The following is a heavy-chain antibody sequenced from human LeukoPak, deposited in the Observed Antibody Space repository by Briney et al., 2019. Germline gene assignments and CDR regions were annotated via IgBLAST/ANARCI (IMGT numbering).Heavy chain of an antibody. V-gene: IGHV1-18*01. D-gene: IGHD1-7*01. CDR1: GYTFTSYG. CDR3: ARDSAITGTGNWFDP. CDR2: ISAYNGNT. Sequence: GASVKVSCKASGYTFTSYGISWVRQAPGQGLEWMGWISAYNGNTNHAQKLQGRVTMTTDTSTSTAYMELRSLRSDDTAVYYCARDSAITGTGNWFDPWGQGTLVTVSS. J-gene: IGHJ5*02.